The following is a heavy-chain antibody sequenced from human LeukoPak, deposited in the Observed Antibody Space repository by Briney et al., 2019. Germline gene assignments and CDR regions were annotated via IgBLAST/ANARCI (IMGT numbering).Heavy chain of an antibody. CDR3: ARDRVDYYGTDV. V-gene: IGHV3-48*03. D-gene: IGHD2-15*01. CDR2: ISSSGSTI. CDR1: GFTFSSYE. J-gene: IGHJ6*02. Sequence: GGSLRLSCAASGFTFSSYEMNWVRQAPGKGLEWVSYISSSGSTIYYADSVKGRFTISRDNAKNSLYLQMNSLRDEDTAVYYCARDRVDYYGTDVWGQGTTVTVSS.